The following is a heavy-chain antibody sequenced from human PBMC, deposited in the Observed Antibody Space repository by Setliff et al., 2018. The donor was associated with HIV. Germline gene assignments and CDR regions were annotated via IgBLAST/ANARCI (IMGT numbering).Heavy chain of an antibody. CDR2: INTNTGNP. D-gene: IGHD6-19*01. CDR3: ARDYGSGWYPFDY. Sequence: ASVKVSCKASGYTFTGYYMHWVRQAPGQGLEWMGWINTNTGNPTYAQGFTGRFVFSLDTSVSTAYLQISSLKAEDTAVYYCARDYGSGWYPFDYWGQGTLVTVSS. CDR1: GYTFTGYY. J-gene: IGHJ4*02. V-gene: IGHV7-4-1*02.